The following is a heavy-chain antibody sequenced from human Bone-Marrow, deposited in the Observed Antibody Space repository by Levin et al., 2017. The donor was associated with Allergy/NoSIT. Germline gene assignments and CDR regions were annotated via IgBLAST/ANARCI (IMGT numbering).Heavy chain of an antibody. CDR3: AKDRRFFGVVIYPLHYYGMDV. CDR2: ISGSGGST. J-gene: IGHJ6*02. D-gene: IGHD3-3*01. Sequence: GGSLRLSCAASGFTFSSYAMSWVRQAPGKGLEWVSAISGSGGSTYYADSVKGRFTISRDNSKNTLYLQMNSLRAEDTAVYYCAKDRRFFGVVIYPLHYYGMDVWGQGTTVTVSS. V-gene: IGHV3-23*01. CDR1: GFTFSSYA.